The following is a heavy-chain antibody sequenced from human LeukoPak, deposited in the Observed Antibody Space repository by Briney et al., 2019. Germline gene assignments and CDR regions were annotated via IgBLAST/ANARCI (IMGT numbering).Heavy chain of an antibody. Sequence: SETLSLTCTISGGSIGSYFWNWIRQSPGKGLEWIGYVYYSGSTDYNPSLTSRATISIDTSNNHFSLKLSSVTAADTAVYYCARGSAVRGVLGLWGQGTLVTVSS. V-gene: IGHV4-59*01. CDR1: GGSIGSYF. CDR3: ARGSAVRGVLGL. D-gene: IGHD3-10*01. CDR2: VYYSGST. J-gene: IGHJ4*02.